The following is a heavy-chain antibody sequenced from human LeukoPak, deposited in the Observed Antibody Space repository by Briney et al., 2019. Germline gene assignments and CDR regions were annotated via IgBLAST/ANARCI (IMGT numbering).Heavy chain of an antibody. CDR1: GGSISSSSYY. Sequence: SETLSLTCTVSGGSISSSSYYWGWIRQPPGKGLEWIGSIYYSGSTYYNPSLKSRVTISVDTSKNQFSLKLSSVTAADTAVYYCARGPARWLQLRGHFPPYDYWGQGTLVTVSS. D-gene: IGHD5-24*01. J-gene: IGHJ4*02. V-gene: IGHV4-39*07. CDR3: ARGPARWLQLRGHFPPYDY. CDR2: IYYSGST.